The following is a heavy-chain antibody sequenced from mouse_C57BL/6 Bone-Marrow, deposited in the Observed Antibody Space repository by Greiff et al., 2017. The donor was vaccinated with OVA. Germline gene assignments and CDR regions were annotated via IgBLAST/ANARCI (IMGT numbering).Heavy chain of an antibody. Sequence: DVQLVESGEGLVKPGGSLKLSCAASGFTFSSYAMSWVRQTPEKRLEWVAYISSGGDYIYYADTVKGRFTISRDNARNTLYLQMSSLKSEDTAMYYCTREGVGDYYAMDYWGQGTSVTVSS. CDR1: GFTFSSYA. CDR3: TREGVGDYYAMDY. J-gene: IGHJ4*01. CDR2: ISSGGDYI. V-gene: IGHV5-9-1*02. D-gene: IGHD1-1*02.